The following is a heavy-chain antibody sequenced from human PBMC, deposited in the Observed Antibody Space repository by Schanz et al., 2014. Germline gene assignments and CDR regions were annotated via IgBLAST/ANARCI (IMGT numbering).Heavy chain of an antibody. CDR3: ARDEGKDGYNLAFDV. CDR1: GFSFSRYG. J-gene: IGHJ3*01. V-gene: IGHV3-30*03. D-gene: IGHD5-12*01. CDR2: ISSDETVT. Sequence: QIQLVESGGGVVQPGTSLRLSCTISGFSFSRYGMHWVRQAPGKGLEWVAVISSDETVTYYVDSVKGRFTISRDNSKNMVFLQMNSLRVEDTAIYYCARDEGKDGYNLAFDVWGQGTLVTVSS.